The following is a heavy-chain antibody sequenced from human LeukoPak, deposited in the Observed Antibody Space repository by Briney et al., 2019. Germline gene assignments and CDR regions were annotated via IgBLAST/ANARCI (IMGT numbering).Heavy chain of an antibody. J-gene: IGHJ4*02. CDR2: ISSSSSYI. CDR3: ARGGYCTRTSCALDY. Sequence: GGSLRLSCAASGFTFSSYGMNWVRQAPGKGLEWVSSISSSSSYIYYADSVKGRFTISRDNAKSSLYLQMNSLRAEDTAVYYCARGGYCTRTSCALDYWGQGTLVTVSS. V-gene: IGHV3-21*01. D-gene: IGHD2-2*01. CDR1: GFTFSSYG.